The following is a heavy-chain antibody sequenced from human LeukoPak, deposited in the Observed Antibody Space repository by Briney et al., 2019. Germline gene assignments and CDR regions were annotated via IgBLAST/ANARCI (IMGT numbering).Heavy chain of an antibody. Sequence: SETLSLTCTVSGGSIRSHHWTWIRQAPGKRLEWIGYTFYTGATYYNPSLRSRVTISIDTSKNQSSLKVTSVTTADTAVYYCAKRDRGGWFDPWGQGTLVTVSS. CDR2: TFYTGAT. D-gene: IGHD1-1*01. V-gene: IGHV4-59*11. CDR3: AKRDRGGWFDP. J-gene: IGHJ5*02. CDR1: GGSIRSHH.